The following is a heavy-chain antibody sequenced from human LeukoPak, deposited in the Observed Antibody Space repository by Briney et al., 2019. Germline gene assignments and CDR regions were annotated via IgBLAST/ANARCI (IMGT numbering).Heavy chain of an antibody. D-gene: IGHD2-15*01. CDR3: AKRDSGGSYPYYLES. CDR2: IGGSDGST. V-gene: IGHV3-23*01. Sequence: QTGGSLRLSCVASGFTFRTHAMSWVRLAPGKGLEWVSAIGGSDGSTYYADSVKGRFTISRDNSKDTLYLQMDSLRVEDSAAYYCAKRDSGGSYPYYLESWGQGTLVTVSS. J-gene: IGHJ4*02. CDR1: GFTFRTHA.